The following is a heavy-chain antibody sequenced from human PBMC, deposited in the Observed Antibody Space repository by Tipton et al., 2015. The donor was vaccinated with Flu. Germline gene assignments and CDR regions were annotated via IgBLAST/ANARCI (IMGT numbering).Heavy chain of an antibody. J-gene: IGHJ3*02. CDR3: ARGVDILTGYSKGRVAFDI. D-gene: IGHD3-9*01. CDR1: GGSISSYY. CDR2: IYYSGST. Sequence: TLSLTCTVSGGSISSYYWSWIRQPPGKGLEWIGYIYYSGSTNYNPSLKSRVTISVDTSKNQFSLKLSSVTAADTAVYYCARGVDILTGYSKGRVAFDIWGQGTMVTVSS. V-gene: IGHV4-59*01.